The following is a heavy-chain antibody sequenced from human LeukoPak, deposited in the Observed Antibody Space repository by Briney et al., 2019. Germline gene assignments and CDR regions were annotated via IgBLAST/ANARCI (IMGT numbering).Heavy chain of an antibody. CDR2: VGISSGNT. CDR1: GFTFSDYS. Sequence: GGSLRLSCAASGFTFSDYSMNWVRQAPGKGLEWISWVGISSGNTKYAASVKGLFTISGDNAKNSLYLQMNSLRVEDTAVYYCARDHKYAFDNWGQGTLVTVSS. V-gene: IGHV3-48*04. J-gene: IGHJ4*02. CDR3: ARDHKYAFDN.